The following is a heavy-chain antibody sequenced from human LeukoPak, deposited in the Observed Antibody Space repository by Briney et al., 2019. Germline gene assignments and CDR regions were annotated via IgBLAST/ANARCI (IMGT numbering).Heavy chain of an antibody. Sequence: GGSLRLSCAASGFTFSSYEMNWVRQAPGKGLEWVSGINWNGGSTDYADSLKGRFTISRDNTKNSLYLQMNSLRAEDTALYYCARVGRCSGGSCYPRIYYYMDVWGKGTTVTVSS. J-gene: IGHJ6*03. D-gene: IGHD2-15*01. CDR3: ARVGRCSGGSCYPRIYYYMDV. CDR2: INWNGGST. CDR1: GFTFSSYE. V-gene: IGHV3-20*04.